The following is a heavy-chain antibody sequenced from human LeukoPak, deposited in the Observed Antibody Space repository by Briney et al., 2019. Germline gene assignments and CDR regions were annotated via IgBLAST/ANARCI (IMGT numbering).Heavy chain of an antibody. J-gene: IGHJ6*04. V-gene: IGHV3-21*01. D-gene: IGHD3-10*02. CDR1: GFTFSNAW. CDR3: AELGITMIGGV. CDR2: ISSGSSSI. Sequence: GGSLRLSCAASGFTFSNAWMSWVRQAPGKGPEWVSSISSGSSSILYADSVKGRFTISRDNAKNSLYLQMNSLRAEDTAVYYCAELGITMIGGVWGKGTTVTISS.